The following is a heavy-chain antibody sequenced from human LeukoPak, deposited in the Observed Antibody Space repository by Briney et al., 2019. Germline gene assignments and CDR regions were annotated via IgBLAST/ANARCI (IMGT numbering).Heavy chain of an antibody. J-gene: IGHJ4*02. CDR3: ARESTEGMATIRPQFDY. Sequence: SVKVSCKASGSTFSSYAISWVRQAPGQGLEWMGGIIPIFGTANYAQKFQGRVTITADESTSTAYMELSSLRSEDTAVYYCARESTEGMATIRPQFDYWGQGTLVTVSS. CDR2: IIPIFGTA. V-gene: IGHV1-69*01. CDR1: GSTFSSYA. D-gene: IGHD5-24*01.